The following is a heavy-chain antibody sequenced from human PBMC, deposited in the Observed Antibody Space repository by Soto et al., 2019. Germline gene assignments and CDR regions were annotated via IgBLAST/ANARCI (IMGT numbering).Heavy chain of an antibody. Sequence: QVQLQESGPGLVKPSGTLSLTCAVSGGSISSSNWWSWVRQPPGRGLEWIGEIYHSGSTNYNPSLKSRVTIAVDKSKNQFSLKLSSVTAADTAVYYCARDPSSGWYYYGMDVWGQGTTVTVSS. CDR1: GGSISSSNW. CDR3: ARDPSSGWYYYGMDV. CDR2: IYHSGST. J-gene: IGHJ6*02. V-gene: IGHV4-4*02. D-gene: IGHD6-19*01.